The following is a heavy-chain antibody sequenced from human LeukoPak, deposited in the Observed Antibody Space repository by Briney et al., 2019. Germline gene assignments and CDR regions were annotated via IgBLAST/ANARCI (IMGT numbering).Heavy chain of an antibody. CDR2: KYDGRRA. Sequence: LETLSLTCSVSGGSITTGYGTWVRQTPGKGREWMGYKYDGRRANMNPSRRRRATISVDTWKNQFSLQLTSVTAADTAIYYCAKTSRYNYDPFDSWGQGTLVTVSS. V-gene: IGHV4-59*01. CDR3: AKTSRYNYDPFDS. CDR1: GGSITTGY. D-gene: IGHD3-16*01. J-gene: IGHJ4*02.